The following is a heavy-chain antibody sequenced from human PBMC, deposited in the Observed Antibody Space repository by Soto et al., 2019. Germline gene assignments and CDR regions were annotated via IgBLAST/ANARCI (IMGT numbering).Heavy chain of an antibody. CDR3: ARQGDSTMAIFDY. V-gene: IGHV4-34*01. D-gene: IGHD5-18*01. J-gene: IGHJ4*02. Sequence: QVQLQQWGAGLLKSSETLSLTCAVYGRSFSGDYWSWIRQPPGKGLEWIGEINRRGSTKYNPSIKSRVTISVDTSKNQFSLKLTSVTAADTAVYYCARQGDSTMAIFDYWGQGALVTVSS. CDR2: INRRGST. CDR1: GRSFSGDY.